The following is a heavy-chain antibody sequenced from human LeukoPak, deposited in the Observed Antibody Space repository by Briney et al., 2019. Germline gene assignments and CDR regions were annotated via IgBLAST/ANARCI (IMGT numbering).Heavy chain of an antibody. CDR1: GFTFSSYG. CDR3: AKHAMSGSYYSRNYYYYMDV. V-gene: IGHV3-30*02. J-gene: IGHJ6*03. CDR2: IRYDGSNK. Sequence: PGGSLRLSCAASGFTFSSYGMHWVRQAPGKGLEWVAFIRYDGSNKYYADSVKGRFTISRDNSKNTLYLQMNSLRAEDTAVYYCAKHAMSGSYYSRNYYYYMDVWGKGTTVTVSS. D-gene: IGHD3-10*01.